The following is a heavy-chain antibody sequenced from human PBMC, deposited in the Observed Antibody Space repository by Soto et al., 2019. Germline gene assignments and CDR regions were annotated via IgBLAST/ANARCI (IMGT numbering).Heavy chain of an antibody. V-gene: IGHV3-30-3*01. Sequence: PGGSLRLSYAASGFTFSGYAMHWVRQAPGKGLEWVAVISYDGSNKYYADSVKGRFTISRDNSKNTLYLQMNSLRAEDTAVYYCARDTRGFDYWGQGTLVTVSS. J-gene: IGHJ4*02. CDR1: GFTFSGYA. D-gene: IGHD3-10*01. CDR2: ISYDGSNK. CDR3: ARDTRGFDY.